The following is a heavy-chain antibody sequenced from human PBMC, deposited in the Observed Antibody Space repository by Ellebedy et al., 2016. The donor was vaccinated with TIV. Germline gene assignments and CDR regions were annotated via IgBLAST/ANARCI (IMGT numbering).Heavy chain of an antibody. V-gene: IGHV1-69*13. CDR1: GGTFNKYA. J-gene: IGHJ4*02. CDR3: ARGRGYNYGYPTEGGLFDS. D-gene: IGHD5-18*01. CDR2: IVAIFGTA. Sequence: ASVTVSCXTSGGTFNKYAISWVRQAPGQGLEWLGGIVAIFGTAKHAQKFQGRVTITADEGTRTAYMELSSLRSEDTAVYYCARGRGYNYGYPTEGGLFDSWGQGTLVTVSS.